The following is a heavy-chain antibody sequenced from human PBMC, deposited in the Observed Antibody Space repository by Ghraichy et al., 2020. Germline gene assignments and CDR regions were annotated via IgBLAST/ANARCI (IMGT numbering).Heavy chain of an antibody. CDR2: VYGGGNT. D-gene: IGHD6-19*01. CDR3: ATLAVADFDY. Sequence: LSLTCAASGFTVSSSYMSWVRQAPGKGLEWVAIVYGGGNTFYADSVKGRFTISRDTSKNTVYLQMNTLRDEETAVYYCATLAVADFDYWGQGTLVVVSS. V-gene: IGHV3-66*01. CDR1: GFTVSSSY. J-gene: IGHJ4*02.